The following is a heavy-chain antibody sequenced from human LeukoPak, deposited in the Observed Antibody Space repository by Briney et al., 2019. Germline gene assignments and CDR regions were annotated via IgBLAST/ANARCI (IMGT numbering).Heavy chain of an antibody. J-gene: IGHJ4*02. Sequence: GGSLRLSCAASGFTFSDYFMSWIRQAPGKGLEWVSYISSSGSTIYYADSVKGRFTISRDNAKNSLYLQMNSLRAEDTAVYYCASLGEQWLVQYLHYWGQGALVTVSS. CDR3: ASLGEQWLVQYLHY. CDR2: ISSSGSTI. D-gene: IGHD6-19*01. V-gene: IGHV3-11*01. CDR1: GFTFSDYF.